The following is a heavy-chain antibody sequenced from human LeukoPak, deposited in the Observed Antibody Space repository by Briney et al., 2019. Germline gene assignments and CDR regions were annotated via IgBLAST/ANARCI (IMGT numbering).Heavy chain of an antibody. Sequence: PGGSLRLSCAASGFTVSSNYMGWVRQAPGKGLEWVSVIYSGGSTYYADSVKGRFTISRDNSKNTLYLQMNSLRAEDTAVYYCATNPRRQQLVPSYWGQGTLVTVSS. D-gene: IGHD6-6*01. CDR3: ATNPRRQQLVPSY. CDR1: GFTVSSNY. V-gene: IGHV3-53*01. J-gene: IGHJ4*02. CDR2: IYSGGST.